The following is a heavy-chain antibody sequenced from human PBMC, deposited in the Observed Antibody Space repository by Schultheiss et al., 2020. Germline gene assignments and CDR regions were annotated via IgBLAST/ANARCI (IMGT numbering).Heavy chain of an antibody. Sequence: SETLSLTCAVYGGSFSGYYWSWIRQPPGKGLEWIGEINHSGSTNYNPSLKSRVTISVDRSKNQFSLKLSSVTAADTAVYYCARAYDSSGYREPYNWFDPWGQGTMVTVSS. CDR1: GGSFSGYY. CDR3: ARAYDSSGYREPYNWFDP. D-gene: IGHD3-22*01. V-gene: IGHV4-34*01. CDR2: INHSGST. J-gene: IGHJ5*02.